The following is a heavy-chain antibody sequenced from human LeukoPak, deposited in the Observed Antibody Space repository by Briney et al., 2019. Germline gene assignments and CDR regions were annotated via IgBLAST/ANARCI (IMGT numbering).Heavy chain of an antibody. V-gene: IGHV1-2*02. J-gene: IGHJ3*02. D-gene: IGHD1-1*01. Sequence: ASVKDSCKASKDTFTDQYMHWVRQSPGQGLEWMGWINPYSGGTAYAQEFQGRVTMTRDTSTNTFYMEVTRLTSDDTALYYCTRGPSNGAFDIWGQGTSVSVSS. CDR3: TRGPSNGAFDI. CDR1: KDTFTDQY. CDR2: INPYSGGT.